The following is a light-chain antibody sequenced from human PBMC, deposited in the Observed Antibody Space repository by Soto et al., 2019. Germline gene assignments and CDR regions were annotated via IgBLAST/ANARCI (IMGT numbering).Light chain of an antibody. CDR1: SSDIGGYDY. CDR2: DVT. CDR3: SSFTSSGTYVV. Sequence: QSALTQPASVSGSPGQSITISCTGTSSDIGGYDYVSWYQKNPGKAPKLMIFDVTHRPSGVSNRFSGSKSGNTASLTISGLQAEDEADYYCSSFTSSGTYVVFGGGTKLTV. V-gene: IGLV2-14*03. J-gene: IGLJ2*01.